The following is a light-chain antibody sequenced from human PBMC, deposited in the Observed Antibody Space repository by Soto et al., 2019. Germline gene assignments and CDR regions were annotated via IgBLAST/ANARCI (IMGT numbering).Light chain of an antibody. J-gene: IGKJ4*02. V-gene: IGKV3-15*01. CDR3: QPYKNWPPLT. CDR1: QSVGSA. CDR2: AAS. Sequence: EIVMTQSPANLSVSPGETATLSCRASQSVGSAVAWYQHKPGQAPRLLIVAASIRATGVPGRFSGGGSGTEFTLTISRLQSEDFAVYFCQPYKNWPPLTVGGGTTVEIK.